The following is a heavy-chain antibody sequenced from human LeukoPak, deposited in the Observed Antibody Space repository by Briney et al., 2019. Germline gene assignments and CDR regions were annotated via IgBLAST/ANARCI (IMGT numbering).Heavy chain of an antibody. D-gene: IGHD3-9*01. J-gene: IGHJ5*02. Sequence: SETLSLTCAVYGGSFSGYYWSWIRQPPGKGLEWIGEINHSGSTNYNPSLKSRVTISVDTSKNQFSLKLSSVTAADTAVYYCARTYYDILTGRPHWFDPWGQGTLVTVSS. V-gene: IGHV4-34*01. CDR1: GGSFSGYY. CDR3: ARTYYDILTGRPHWFDP. CDR2: INHSGST.